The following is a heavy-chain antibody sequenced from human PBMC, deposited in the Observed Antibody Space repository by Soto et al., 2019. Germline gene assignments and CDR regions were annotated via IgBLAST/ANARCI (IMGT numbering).Heavy chain of an antibody. D-gene: IGHD3-22*01. CDR3: AKDHTVVIRDAFDI. CDR1: GFTFSSYA. CDR2: ISDSGTGT. V-gene: IGHV3-23*01. J-gene: IGHJ3*02. Sequence: EAQILESGGGLVQPGGPLRLSCAASGFTFSSYAMYWVRQAPGKGLAWVSGISDSGTGTYYADSVKGGFTISRDNAKNAVYLEMNSLRAEDTAVYYCAKDHTVVIRDAFDIWGQETMVNVSS.